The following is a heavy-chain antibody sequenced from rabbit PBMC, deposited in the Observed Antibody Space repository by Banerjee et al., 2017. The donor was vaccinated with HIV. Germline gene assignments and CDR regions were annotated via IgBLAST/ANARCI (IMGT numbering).Heavy chain of an antibody. J-gene: IGHJ4*01. CDR2: INTSSGNT. Sequence: QEQLEESGGDLVKPEGSLTLTCTASGFSFSNKYVMCWVRQAPGKGLEWIACINTSSGNTVYASWVNGRFTLSRDIDQNTLYLQLNSLTAADTATYFCARDLTGVTGWNFNLWGQGTLVTVS. CDR1: GFSFSNKYV. CDR3: ARDLTGVTGWNFNL. D-gene: IGHD7-1*01. V-gene: IGHV1S45*01.